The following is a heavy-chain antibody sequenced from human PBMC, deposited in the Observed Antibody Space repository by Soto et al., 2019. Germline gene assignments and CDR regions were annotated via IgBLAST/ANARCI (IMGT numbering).Heavy chain of an antibody. CDR2: IIPIFGTA. D-gene: IGHD3-10*01. Sequence: SVKVSCKASGGTFSSYAISWVRQAPGQGLEWMGGIIPIFGTANYAQKFQGRVTITADESTSTAYMELSSLRSEDTAVYYCARRGYYGSGGGGGYYYYYGMDVWGQGTTVTVSS. V-gene: IGHV1-69*13. CDR3: ARRGYYGSGGGGGYYYYYGMDV. CDR1: GGTFSSYA. J-gene: IGHJ6*02.